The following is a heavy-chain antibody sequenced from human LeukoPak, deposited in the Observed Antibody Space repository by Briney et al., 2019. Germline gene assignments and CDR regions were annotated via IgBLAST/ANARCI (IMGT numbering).Heavy chain of an antibody. Sequence: SETLSLTCTVSGGSISDHKWSWIRQPPGKGLEWIGEINLSGSTNYNPSLKSRVTISVDTSKNQFSLKLSSVTAADTAVYYCARNVYYYDSSGYYYVPFDYWGQGTLVTVSS. V-gene: IGHV4-34*01. CDR3: ARNVYYYDSSGYYYVPFDY. J-gene: IGHJ4*02. CDR1: GGSISDHK. D-gene: IGHD3-22*01. CDR2: INLSGST.